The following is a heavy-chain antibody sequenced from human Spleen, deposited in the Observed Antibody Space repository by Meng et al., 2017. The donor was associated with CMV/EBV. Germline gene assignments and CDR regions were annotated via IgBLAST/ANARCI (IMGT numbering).Heavy chain of an antibody. J-gene: IGHJ3*02. CDR1: GYVFSGYG. V-gene: IGHV1-18*01. CDR2: ISAYNSNT. Sequence: ASVKVSCKTSGYVFSGYGITWVRQAPGQGVEWMGWISAYNSNTNYAQKVQGRVTMSVATSTSTAYMELRSLRSEDTAVYYCARDFYQYDSSGYYEDNFDIWGQGTMVTVSS. CDR3: ARDFYQYDSSGYYEDNFDI. D-gene: IGHD3-22*01.